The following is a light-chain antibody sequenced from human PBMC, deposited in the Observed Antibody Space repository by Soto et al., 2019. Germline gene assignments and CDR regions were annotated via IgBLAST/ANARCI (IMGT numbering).Light chain of an antibody. CDR1: SSDVGGYDY. Sequence: QSALTQPPSASGSPGQSVTISCTGSSSDVGGYDYVSWYQQHPGKAPKLLIYEVSKRPSGVPDRFSGSKSGNTAPLTVSGLRPEDESDYYCSSYAATATLYVFGVGTKLTVL. CDR2: EVS. CDR3: SSYAATATLYV. J-gene: IGLJ1*01. V-gene: IGLV2-8*01.